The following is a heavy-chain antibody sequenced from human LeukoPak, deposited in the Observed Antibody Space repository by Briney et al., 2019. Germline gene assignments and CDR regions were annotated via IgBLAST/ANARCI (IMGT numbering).Heavy chain of an antibody. Sequence: PSQTLSLTCTVSGGSISSGDYYWSWIRQPPGKGLEWIGYIYYSGSTYYNPSLKSRVTISVDTSKNQFSLKLSSVTAADTAVHYCARAITMVRGAHGAFDIWGQGTMVTVSS. J-gene: IGHJ3*02. D-gene: IGHD3-10*01. CDR2: IYYSGST. CDR3: ARAITMVRGAHGAFDI. V-gene: IGHV4-30-4*08. CDR1: GGSISSGDYY.